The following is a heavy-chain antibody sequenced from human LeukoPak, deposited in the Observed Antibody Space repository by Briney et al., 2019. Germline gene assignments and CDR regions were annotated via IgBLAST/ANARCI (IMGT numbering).Heavy chain of an antibody. D-gene: IGHD2/OR15-2a*01. Sequence: GASEKVSCKVSGYTLTQLSIHWVRQAPGKGLEWLGSSVPQQTIYAQNFQGRVTMTEDTSTDTMFLDLSSLTSDDTAVYYCATILYGYGLDFWGKGTTVTVSS. CDR2: SVPQQT. J-gene: IGHJ6*04. CDR3: ATILYGYGLDF. CDR1: GYTLTQLS. V-gene: IGHV1-24*01.